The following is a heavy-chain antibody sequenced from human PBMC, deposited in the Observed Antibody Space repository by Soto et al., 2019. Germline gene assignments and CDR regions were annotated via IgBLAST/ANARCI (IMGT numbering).Heavy chain of an antibody. CDR1: GFTFGDYA. Sequence: PGGSLRLSCTASGFTFGDYAMSWFRQAPGKGLEWVGFIRSKAYGGTTEYAASVKGRFTISRDDSKSIAYLQMNSLKTEDTAVYYCTRGVLRFLGCLLSPHALDYWGQGTLVTVSS. D-gene: IGHD3-3*01. CDR3: TRGVLRFLGCLLSPHALDY. CDR2: IRSKAYGGTT. V-gene: IGHV3-49*03. J-gene: IGHJ4*02.